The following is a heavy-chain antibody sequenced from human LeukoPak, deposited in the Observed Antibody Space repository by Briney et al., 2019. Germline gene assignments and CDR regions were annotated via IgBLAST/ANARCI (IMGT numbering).Heavy chain of an antibody. CDR2: INPNSGGT. D-gene: IGHD4-17*01. Sequence: ASVKVSCKASGYTFTGYYMHWVRQAPGQGLEWMGWINPNSGGTNYAQKFQGRVTMTRDTSISKAYMELSRLRSDDTAVYYCARGYGANAYYYYMDVWGKGTTVTVSS. V-gene: IGHV1-2*02. CDR3: ARGYGANAYYYYMDV. CDR1: GYTFTGYY. J-gene: IGHJ6*03.